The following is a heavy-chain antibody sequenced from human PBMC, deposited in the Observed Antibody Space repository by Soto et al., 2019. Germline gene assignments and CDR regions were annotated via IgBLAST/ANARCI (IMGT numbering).Heavy chain of an antibody. CDR3: ARXRKGSGSDYYYHYGMDV. J-gene: IGHJ6*04. V-gene: IGHV4-34*01. D-gene: IGHD3-3*01. CDR2: INHSGST. Sequence: PSETLSLTCSVYGGSFSDYYWSWIRQPPGKGLEWIGEINHSGSTNYNPSLKSRVTISVHTSKNQFSLKLSSVTAADTAVYYCARXRKGSGSDYYYHYGMDVWGKGTTVTVSS. CDR1: GGSFSDYY.